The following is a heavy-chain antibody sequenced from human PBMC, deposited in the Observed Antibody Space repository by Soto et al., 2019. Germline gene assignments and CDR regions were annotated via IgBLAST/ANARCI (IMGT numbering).Heavy chain of an antibody. CDR1: GGSFSGYY. V-gene: IGHV4-34*01. Sequence: PSETLSLTCAVYGGSFSGYYWSWIRQPPGKGLEWIGQVTHTGSINYNPSLKSRVIISEDTSKNQFSLKLYSVTAADTAVYYCATYYYDGSGYDFDYWGQGTLVTVSS. CDR3: ATYYYDGSGYDFDY. CDR2: VTHTGSI. J-gene: IGHJ4*02. D-gene: IGHD3-22*01.